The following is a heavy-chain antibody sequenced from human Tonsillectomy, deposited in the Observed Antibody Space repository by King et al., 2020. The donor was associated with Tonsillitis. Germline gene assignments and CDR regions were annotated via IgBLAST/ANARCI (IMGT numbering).Heavy chain of an antibody. J-gene: IGHJ4*02. V-gene: IGHV3-9*01. CDR1: GFSFDDYG. CDR2: ISWTGDRS. CDR3: VRDVVDSGSYQNGRGFDY. Sequence: VQLVESGGGLVQPGRSLRLSCEAFGFSFDDYGMHWVRQTPGEGLEWVAGISWTGDRSGYADSVKGRFTISRDNSKNSLYLQITSLRAEDTAFYYCVRDVVDSGSYQNGRGFDYWGQGTLVTVSS. D-gene: IGHD1-26*01.